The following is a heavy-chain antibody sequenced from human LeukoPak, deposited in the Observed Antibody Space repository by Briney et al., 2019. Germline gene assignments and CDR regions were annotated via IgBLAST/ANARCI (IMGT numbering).Heavy chain of an antibody. CDR3: ASRSGTYYVGAFDI. D-gene: IGHD1-26*01. V-gene: IGHV1-46*01. Sequence: ASVKVSCKASGYTFTRYYIQWVRQAPGQGLEWMGIINPSGGSTTYAQKFQGRVTMTRDTSTSTVYMELSSLRSEDTAVYYCASRSGTYYVGAFDIWGQGTMVTVSS. CDR2: INPSGGST. CDR1: GYTFTRYY. J-gene: IGHJ3*02.